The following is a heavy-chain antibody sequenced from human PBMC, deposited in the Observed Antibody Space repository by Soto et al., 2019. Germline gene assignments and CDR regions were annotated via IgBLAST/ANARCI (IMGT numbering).Heavy chain of an antibody. V-gene: IGHV4-31*03. J-gene: IGHJ2*01. Sequence: QVQLQESGPGLVKPSQTLSLTCTVSGGSISSGGYYWSWIRQHPGKGLEWIGYIYYIGSTYYNPSLKSRVTISVDTSKNQFSLKLSSVTAADTAVYYCARGRGVQLERLIWYFDLWGRGTLVTVSS. D-gene: IGHD1-1*01. CDR2: IYYIGST. CDR1: GGSISSGGYY. CDR3: ARGRGVQLERLIWYFDL.